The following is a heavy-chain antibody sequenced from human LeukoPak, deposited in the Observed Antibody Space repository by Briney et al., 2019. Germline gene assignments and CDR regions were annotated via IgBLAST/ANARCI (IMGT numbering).Heavy chain of an antibody. Sequence: PGGSLRLSCAASGFTFSSYAMSWVRQAPGKGLEWVSSISDSARTTYYADSVKGRFTISRDNSKNTVYLQMNSLRAEDTAIYYCAKRWSYIDCWGQGALVTVSS. CDR2: ISDSARTT. CDR3: AKRWSYIDC. V-gene: IGHV3-23*01. D-gene: IGHD4-23*01. CDR1: GFTFSSYA. J-gene: IGHJ4*02.